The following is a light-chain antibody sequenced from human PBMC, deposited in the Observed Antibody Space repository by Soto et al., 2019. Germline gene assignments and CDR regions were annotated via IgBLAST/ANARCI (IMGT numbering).Light chain of an antibody. CDR3: SSYTSSLTRV. J-gene: IGLJ2*01. CDR2: EVT. V-gene: IGLV2-14*01. CDR1: SSDIGGYNY. Sequence: QSALTQPASVSGSPGQSITISCTGTSSDIGGYNYVSWYQHHPGKAPKLMIYEVTNRPSGVSNRFSGSKSGNTASLTISGLQPEDEADYYCSSYTSSLTRVFGGGTKLTVL.